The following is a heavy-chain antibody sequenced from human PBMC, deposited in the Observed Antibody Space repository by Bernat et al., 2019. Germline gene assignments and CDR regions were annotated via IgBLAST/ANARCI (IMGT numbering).Heavy chain of an antibody. Sequence: QVQLVQSGAEVKKPGASVKVSCKASGYTFTSYYMHWVRQAPGQGLEWMGIINPSGGSTSYAQKFQGRVTMTRDTSTSTVYMELSSLRSEDTAVYYCTRQWKWGTFDYWGQGTLVTVSS. J-gene: IGHJ4*02. V-gene: IGHV1-46*01. CDR1: GYTFTSYY. CDR2: INPSGGST. D-gene: IGHD3-16*01. CDR3: TRQWKWGTFDY.